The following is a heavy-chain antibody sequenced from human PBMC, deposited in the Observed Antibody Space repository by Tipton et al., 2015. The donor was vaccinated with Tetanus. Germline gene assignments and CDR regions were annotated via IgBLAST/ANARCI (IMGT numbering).Heavy chain of an antibody. D-gene: IGHD6-25*01. CDR3: ARDPGYNNGWGST. V-gene: IGHV4-30-4*01. CDR2: IYYSGST. Sequence: LRLSCSVSGASIKNSPYFWNWIRHSPAKGLEWIGYIYYSGSTFYNPSLKSRVTMSVDTSKNQFSLNLTSVTAADTAVYYCARDPGYNNGWGSTWGQGTLVTVSS. CDR1: GASIKNSPYF. J-gene: IGHJ5*02.